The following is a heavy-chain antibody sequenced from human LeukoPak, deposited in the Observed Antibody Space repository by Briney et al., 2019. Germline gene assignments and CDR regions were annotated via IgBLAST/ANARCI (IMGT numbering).Heavy chain of an antibody. CDR2: ISSSSSYI. Sequence: GGSLRLSCAASGFTFSSYSMTWVRQAPGKGLEWVSSISSSSSYIYYADSVKGRFTISRDNAKNSLYLQMNSLRAVDTAVYYCARDPIVVVPAATDYWGQGTLVTVSS. V-gene: IGHV3-21*01. CDR3: ARDPIVVVPAATDY. D-gene: IGHD2-2*01. CDR1: GFTFSSYS. J-gene: IGHJ4*02.